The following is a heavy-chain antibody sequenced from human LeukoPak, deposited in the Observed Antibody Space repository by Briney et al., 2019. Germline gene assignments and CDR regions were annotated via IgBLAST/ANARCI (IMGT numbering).Heavy chain of an antibody. CDR1: GYIFTSYG. CDR2: ISTYNGNT. Sequence: ASVKVSCKASGYIFTSYGITWVRQAPGQGLEWMGWISTYNGNTNYVQKFQGRVTMTTDTSTSTAYMELRSLRSDDTAVYYCARVQPHRIYYDNSDYPTRNDYWGQGTLVTVSS. CDR3: ARVQPHRIYYDNSDYPTRNDY. J-gene: IGHJ4*02. V-gene: IGHV1-18*01. D-gene: IGHD3-22*01.